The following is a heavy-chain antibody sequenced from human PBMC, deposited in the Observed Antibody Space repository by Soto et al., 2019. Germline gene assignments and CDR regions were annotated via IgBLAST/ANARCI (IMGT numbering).Heavy chain of an antibody. V-gene: IGHV1-69*12. J-gene: IGHJ4*02. Sequence: QVQLVQSGAAVKKPGSSVKVSCKASGGTFSSYAISWVRQAPGQGLEWMGGIIPIFGTANYAQKFQGRVTITADESTSTAYMELSSLRSEDTAGYYCARMAGDCSGGSCYSEMDYWGQGTLVTVSS. CDR1: GGTFSSYA. D-gene: IGHD2-15*01. CDR2: IIPIFGTA. CDR3: ARMAGDCSGGSCYSEMDY.